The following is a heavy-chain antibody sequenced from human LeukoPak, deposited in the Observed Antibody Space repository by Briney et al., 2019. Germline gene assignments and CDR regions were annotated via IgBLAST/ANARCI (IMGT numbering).Heavy chain of an antibody. D-gene: IGHD3/OR15-3a*01. J-gene: IGHJ5*02. CDR2: FYSGGTT. CDR3: ARVSFGPASEWFDP. CDR1: GFNVRSKY. Sequence: PGGSLRLSCAASGFNVRSKYMSWDRQAPGKGLECVSVFYSGGTTAYADSVKGRFTVSIDNSNNTLYLQMNSLRAEDTAVYYCARVSFGPASEWFDPWGQGTLVTVSS. V-gene: IGHV3-53*01.